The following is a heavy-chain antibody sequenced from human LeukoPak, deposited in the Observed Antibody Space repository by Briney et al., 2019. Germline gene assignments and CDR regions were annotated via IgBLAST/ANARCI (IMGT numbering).Heavy chain of an antibody. CDR1: GFTFISYA. J-gene: IGHJ3*02. D-gene: IGHD1-26*01. CDR3: ARDPKWELRGDAFDI. V-gene: IGHV3-30-3*01. Sequence: PGGSLRLSCAASGFTFISYAMHWVRQAPGKGLEWVAVISYDGSNKYYADSVKGRFTISRDNSKNTLHLQMNSLRAEDTAVYYCARDPKWELRGDAFDIRGQGTMVTVSS. CDR2: ISYDGSNK.